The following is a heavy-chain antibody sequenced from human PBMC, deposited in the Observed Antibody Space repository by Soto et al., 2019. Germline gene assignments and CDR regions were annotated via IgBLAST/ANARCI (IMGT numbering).Heavy chain of an antibody. CDR2: IIPIFGTA. CDR3: ASGLRAAAGNY. D-gene: IGHD6-13*01. CDR1: GGTFSSYA. J-gene: IGHJ4*02. Sequence: SVKVSCQTYGGTFSSYAISWVRQAPGQGLEWMGGIIPIFGTANYAQKFQGRVTITADESTSTAYMELSSLRSEDTAVYYCASGLRAAAGNYWGQGNLVTGSS. V-gene: IGHV1-69*13.